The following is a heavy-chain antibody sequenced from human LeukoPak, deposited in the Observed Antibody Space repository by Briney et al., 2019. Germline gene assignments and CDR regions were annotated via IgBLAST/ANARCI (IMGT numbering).Heavy chain of an antibody. J-gene: IGHJ4*02. CDR2: IYYSGST. CDR3: ARGLLRYGSGIGY. D-gene: IGHD3-10*01. Sequence: PSETLSLTCTVSGGSISSSSYYWGWIRQPPGKGLEWIGSIYYSGSTYYNPSLKSRVTISVDTSKNQFSLKLSSVTAADTAVYYCARGLLRYGSGIGYWGQGTLVTVSS. V-gene: IGHV4-39*01. CDR1: GGSISSSSYY.